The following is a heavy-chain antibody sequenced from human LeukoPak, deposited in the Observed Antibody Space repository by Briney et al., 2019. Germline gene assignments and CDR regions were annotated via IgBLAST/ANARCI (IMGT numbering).Heavy chain of an antibody. J-gene: IGHJ5*02. V-gene: IGHV5-51*01. CDR1: GYSFTSYW. D-gene: IGHD6-6*01. CDR2: IYPGDSDT. Sequence: GESLKISCKGSGYSFTSYWIGWVRQMPGKGLEWMGIIYPGDSDTRYSPSFQGQVTISADKSISTAYLQWSSLKASDTAMYYCARHCPMSIAARPDWWFDPWGQGTLVTVSS. CDR3: ARHCPMSIAARPDWWFDP.